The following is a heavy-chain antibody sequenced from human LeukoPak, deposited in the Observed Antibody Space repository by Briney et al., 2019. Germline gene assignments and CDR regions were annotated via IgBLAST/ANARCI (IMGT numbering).Heavy chain of an antibody. Sequence: GGSLRLSCAASGFTFSSYSMNWVRQAPGKGLEWVSSISSSSSYIYYADSVKGRFTISRDNAKNSLYLQMNGLRAEDTAVYYCARDLVEGATEEFDYWGQGTLVTVSS. CDR2: ISSSSSYI. D-gene: IGHD1-26*01. CDR3: ARDLVEGATEEFDY. CDR1: GFTFSSYS. J-gene: IGHJ4*02. V-gene: IGHV3-21*01.